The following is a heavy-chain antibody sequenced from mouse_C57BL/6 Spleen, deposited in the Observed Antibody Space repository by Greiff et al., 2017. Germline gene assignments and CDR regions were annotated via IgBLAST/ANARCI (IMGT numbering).Heavy chain of an antibody. CDR3: ARKRTGYFDY. V-gene: IGHV1-61*01. Sequence: QVQLQQPGAELVRPGSSVKLSCKASGYTFTSSWMDWVKQRPGQGLEWIGNIYPSDSETHYNQKFKDKATLTVDKSSSTAYMQLSSLTSEDSAVYYCARKRTGYFDYGGKGTTLTVSS. D-gene: IGHD4-1*01. CDR1: GYTFTSSW. CDR2: IYPSDSET. J-gene: IGHJ2*01.